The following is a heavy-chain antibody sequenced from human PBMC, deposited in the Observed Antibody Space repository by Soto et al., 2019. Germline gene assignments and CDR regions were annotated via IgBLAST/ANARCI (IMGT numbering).Heavy chain of an antibody. CDR1: GFTFSSYS. Sequence: GGSLRLACAASGFTFSSYSMNWVRQAPGKGLEWVSYISSSSSTIYYADSVKGRFTISRDNAKNSLYLQMNSLRAEDTAVYHCARDYLLVIRLSFYCMDIRGRGHTVT. CDR2: ISSSSSTI. CDR3: ARDYLLVIRLSFYCMDI. V-gene: IGHV3-48*01. J-gene: IGHJ6*02. D-gene: IGHD6-6*01.